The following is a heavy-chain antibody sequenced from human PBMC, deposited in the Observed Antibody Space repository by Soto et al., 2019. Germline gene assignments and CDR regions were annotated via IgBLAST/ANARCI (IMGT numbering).Heavy chain of an antibody. J-gene: IGHJ4*02. CDR2: IGSGGGT. CDR1: GFTFSSYD. D-gene: IGHD2-2*01. V-gene: IGHV3-23*01. CDR3: AKDYSGGGSSTSLGHY. Sequence: PGGSLRLSCAASGFTFSSYDMHWVRQAPGKGLEWVSAIGSGGGTYYADSVKGRFTISRDNSKNTLYLQMNSLRAEDTAVYYCAKDYSGGGSSTSLGHYWGQGTLVTVSS.